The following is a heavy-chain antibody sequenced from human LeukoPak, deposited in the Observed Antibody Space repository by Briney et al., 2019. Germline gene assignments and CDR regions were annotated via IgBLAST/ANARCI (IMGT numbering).Heavy chain of an antibody. Sequence: AGGSLRLSCAASGFTFSTYGMHWVRQAPGKGLEWVSSISSSSSYIYYADSVKGRFTISRDNAKNSLYLQMNSLRAEDTAVYYCARERYSSWYDYWGQGTLVTVSS. V-gene: IGHV3-21*01. D-gene: IGHD6-13*01. CDR3: ARERYSSWYDY. CDR1: GFTFSTYG. J-gene: IGHJ4*02. CDR2: ISSSSSYI.